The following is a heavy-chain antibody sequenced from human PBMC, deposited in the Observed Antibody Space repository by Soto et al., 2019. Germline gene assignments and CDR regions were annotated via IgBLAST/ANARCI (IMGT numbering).Heavy chain of an antibody. CDR1: GFTFSNAC. CDR3: ARDMDDALAYYIFDY. J-gene: IGHJ4*02. Sequence: GGSLRLSCAASGFTFSNACMSWVRQAPGKGLEWVSSISTSGDRSFYADSVQGRFTISRDNSKNTLYLQMNSLRADDTAVYHCARDMDDALAYYIFDYWGQGTLVTVSS. V-gene: IGHV3-23*01. CDR2: ISTSGDRS. D-gene: IGHD3-10*01.